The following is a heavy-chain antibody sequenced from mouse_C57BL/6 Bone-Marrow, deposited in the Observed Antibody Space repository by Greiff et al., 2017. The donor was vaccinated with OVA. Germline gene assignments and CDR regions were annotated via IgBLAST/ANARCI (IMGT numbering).Heavy chain of an antibody. CDR2: IDPSDSET. V-gene: IGHV1-52*01. CDR1: GYTFTSYW. J-gene: IGHJ4*01. D-gene: IGHD1-1*01. Sequence: VQLQQPGAELVRPGSSVKLSCKASGYTFTSYWMHWVKQRPIQGLEWIGNIDPSDSETHYNQKFKDKATLTVDKSSSTAYMQLSSLTSEDSAVYYCARSEIYYYGSSSYYYSMDYWGQGTSVTVSS. CDR3: ARSEIYYYGSSSYYYSMDY.